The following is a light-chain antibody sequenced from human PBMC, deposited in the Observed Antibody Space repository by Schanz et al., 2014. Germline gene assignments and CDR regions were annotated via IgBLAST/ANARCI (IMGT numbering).Light chain of an antibody. V-gene: IGKV3-20*01. J-gene: IGKJ4*01. Sequence: NVLMQSPGTLSLSPGEGATLSCRASQSVRNNYVSWYQQKPGQAPRLVIYAASRRATGIPDRFSGSGSGTVFTFTINRLEPEDCAVYYCQQYGVSPLTFGGGTKVEIQ. CDR2: AAS. CDR3: QQYGVSPLT. CDR1: QSVRNNY.